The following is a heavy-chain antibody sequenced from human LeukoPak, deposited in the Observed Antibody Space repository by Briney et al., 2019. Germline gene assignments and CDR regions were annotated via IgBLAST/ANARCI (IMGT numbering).Heavy chain of an antibody. CDR1: GFTFSSYG. J-gene: IGHJ4*02. CDR2: IRYDGSNK. V-gene: IGHV3-30*02. Sequence: GGSLRLSCAASGFTFSSYGMHWVRQAPGKGLEWVTFIRYDGSNKHYADSVKGRFTISRDNSKNTLYLQMNSLRAEDTAVYYCAKDPFSPLIVVIPAATLGGFDYWGQGTLVTVSS. D-gene: IGHD2-2*01. CDR3: AKDPFSPLIVVIPAATLGGFDY.